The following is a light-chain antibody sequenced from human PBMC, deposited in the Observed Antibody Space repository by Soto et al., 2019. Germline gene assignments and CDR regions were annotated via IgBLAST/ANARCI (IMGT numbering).Light chain of an antibody. CDR3: QKYNSAPFT. V-gene: IGKV1-27*01. Sequence: DIQMTEAPSSLSASVGDRVTITCRASQGISNYLDWYQQKLGKVPKLLIYAASTLQSGVPSRFSGSGAGTDFTLTISSLQPEDVATYYCQKYNSAPFTVGPGTKVDIK. CDR1: QGISNY. J-gene: IGKJ3*01. CDR2: AAS.